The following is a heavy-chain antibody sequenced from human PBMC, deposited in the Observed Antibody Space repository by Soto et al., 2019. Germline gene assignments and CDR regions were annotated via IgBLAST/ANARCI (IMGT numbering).Heavy chain of an antibody. V-gene: IGHV3-23*01. J-gene: IGHJ4*02. CDR1: GFTFNNYA. CDR3: AKGRGGSGSLTPRVDF. Sequence: EVQLLESGGGLVQPGGSLRLSCAASGFTFNNYAMNWVRQAPGKGLEWVSAISGGGDTTSYADSVKGRFTVSRDGSKNTLYMQRSSLRAEDTALYYCAKGRGGSGSLTPRVDFWGQGTLVTVSS. CDR2: ISGGGDTT. D-gene: IGHD3-10*01.